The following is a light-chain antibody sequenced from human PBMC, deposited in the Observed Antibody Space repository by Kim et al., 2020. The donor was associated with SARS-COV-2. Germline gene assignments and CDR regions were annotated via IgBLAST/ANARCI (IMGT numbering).Light chain of an antibody. J-gene: IGLJ2*01. CDR1: SLRTYY. Sequence: SSELTQDPAVSVALGQTVRITCQGDSLRTYYASWYQQKPGQAPILVIYGKNNRPSGIPDRFSGSFSGNTASLTVTGAQAVDEADYYCNSRDNSGDHVVFG. CDR2: GKN. V-gene: IGLV3-19*01. CDR3: NSRDNSGDHVV.